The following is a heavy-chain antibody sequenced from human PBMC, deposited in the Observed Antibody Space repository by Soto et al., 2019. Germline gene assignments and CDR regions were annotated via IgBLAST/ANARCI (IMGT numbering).Heavy chain of an antibody. J-gene: IGHJ5*02. CDR2: IYYSGST. CDR1: GGSISSYY. D-gene: IGHD3-3*01. V-gene: IGHV4-59*01. CDR3: ARTLGITIFGVVPLVWFDP. Sequence: QVQLQESGPGLVKPSETLSLTCTVSGGSISSYYWSWIRQPPGKGLEWLGYIYYSGSTNYNPSLKSRVTISVDTSKNQFSLKLSSVTAADTAVYYCARTLGITIFGVVPLVWFDPWGQGTLVTVSS.